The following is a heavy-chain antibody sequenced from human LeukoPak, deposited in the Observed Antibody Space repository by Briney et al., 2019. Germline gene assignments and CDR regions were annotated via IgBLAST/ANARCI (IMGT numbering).Heavy chain of an antibody. CDR3: AIPPGYCGNGCSFDH. CDR1: GYSFSNYW. CDR2: IYPGDYET. Sequence: GESLKISCEGSGYSFSNYWIGWVRQMPRKGLEWMGIIYPGDYETRYSPSFQGLVTISVDKSISTAYLQWSSLKASDTAMYYCAIPPGYCGNGCSFDHWGQGTLVTVSS. V-gene: IGHV5-51*01. D-gene: IGHD2-21*02. J-gene: IGHJ4*02.